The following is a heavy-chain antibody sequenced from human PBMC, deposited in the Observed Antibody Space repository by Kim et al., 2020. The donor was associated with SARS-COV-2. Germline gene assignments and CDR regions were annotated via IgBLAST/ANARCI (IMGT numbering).Heavy chain of an antibody. Sequence: SETLSLTCNVSGTSVSSADNYWSWIRQPPGKGPEWIGFIYYSGSTFYNPSLNSRVRISIDTAKNQVSLNLTSVTAADTAVYYCARDRRAYGMDVWGQGTTVTVSS. CDR2: IYYSGST. J-gene: IGHJ6*02. CDR1: GTSVSSADNY. CDR3: ARDRRAYGMDV. V-gene: IGHV4-30-4*01. D-gene: IGHD3-10*01.